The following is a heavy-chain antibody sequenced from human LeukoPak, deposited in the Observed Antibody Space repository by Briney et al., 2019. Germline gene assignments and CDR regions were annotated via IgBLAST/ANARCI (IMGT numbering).Heavy chain of an antibody. D-gene: IGHD6-19*01. CDR2: ITGSGAFT. V-gene: IGHV3-23*01. CDR1: GITFIKYS. J-gene: IGHJ4*02. CDR3: AKRSAESSGYFDY. Sequence: PGGSLRLSCAASGITFIKYSMTWVRQAPGKGLEWVSAITGSGAFTDYADSVKGRFTISRDNSKNTLYLRMNSLRADDTALYYCAKRSAESSGYFDYWGQGTLVTVSS.